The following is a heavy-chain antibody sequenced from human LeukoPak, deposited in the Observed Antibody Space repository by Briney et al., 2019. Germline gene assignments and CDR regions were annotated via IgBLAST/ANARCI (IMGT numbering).Heavy chain of an antibody. CDR2: IYSNEIT. CDR1: GGSISNSY. CDR3: ARGSGALTNEALYY. D-gene: IGHD1-26*01. J-gene: IGHJ4*02. Sequence: SETLSLTCTVSGGSISNSYWSWVRQPAGKGLEWIGRIYSNEITDYSTSLKSRVTMSVDTSKNHFSLKLTSVTAADTAVYYCARGSGALTNEALYYWGQGNLVTVSS. V-gene: IGHV4-4*07.